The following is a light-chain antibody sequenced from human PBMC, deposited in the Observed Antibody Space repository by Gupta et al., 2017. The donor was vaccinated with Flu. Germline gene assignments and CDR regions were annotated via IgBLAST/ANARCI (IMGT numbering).Light chain of an antibody. CDR1: KSVSNR. V-gene: IGKV3-15*01. CDR3: HHDNNWPQA. J-gene: IGKJ1*01. CDR2: SAS. Sequence: PAMLSVSPMESAALSGRASKSVSNRLAWYQQKPGQAPRLLSHSASIRATDIPARFTGSGSGTEFTLTISSLQSEDFAVYHCHHDNNWPQAFGQGTKVEIK.